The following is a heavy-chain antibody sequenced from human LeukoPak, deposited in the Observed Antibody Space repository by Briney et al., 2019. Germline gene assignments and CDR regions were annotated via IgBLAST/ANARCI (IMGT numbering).Heavy chain of an antibody. Sequence: SETLSLTCTVSGGSISSGGYYWSWIRQHPGKGLEWSGYIYYSGSTYYNPSLKSRVTISVDTSKNQFSLKLSSVTAADTAVYYCARLARIVATTNGYYYYYGMDVWGQGTTVTVSS. V-gene: IGHV4-31*03. D-gene: IGHD5-12*01. CDR1: GGSISSGGYY. CDR3: ARLARIVATTNGYYYYYGMDV. J-gene: IGHJ6*02. CDR2: IYYSGST.